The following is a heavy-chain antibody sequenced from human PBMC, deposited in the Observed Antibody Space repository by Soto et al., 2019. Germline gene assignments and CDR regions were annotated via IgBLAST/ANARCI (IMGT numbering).Heavy chain of an antibody. V-gene: IGHV3-7*03. CDR3: ARDSSSSYYYYYYGMDV. Sequence: ESGGGLVQPGGSLRLSCAASGFTFSSYWMSWVRQAPGKGLEWVANIKQDGSEKYYVDSVKGRFTISRDNAKNSLYLQMNSLRAEDTAVYYCARDSSSSYYYYYYGMDVWGQGTTVTVSS. D-gene: IGHD6-13*01. CDR2: IKQDGSEK. CDR1: GFTFSSYW. J-gene: IGHJ6*02.